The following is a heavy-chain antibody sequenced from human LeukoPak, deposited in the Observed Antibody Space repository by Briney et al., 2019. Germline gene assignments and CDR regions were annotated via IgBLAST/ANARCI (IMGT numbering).Heavy chain of an antibody. V-gene: IGHV6-1*01. D-gene: IGHD3-10*01. Sequence: SQTLSLTCAISGDSVPSNSAAWNWVRQSPSRGLEWLGRTYYRSKWFNDYAVSVKSRITITPDTSKNQFSLQLNSVTPEDTAVYYCARITVNHWYFDLWGRGTLVTVSS. CDR1: GDSVPSNSAA. CDR3: ARITVNHWYFDL. J-gene: IGHJ2*01. CDR2: TYYRSKWFN.